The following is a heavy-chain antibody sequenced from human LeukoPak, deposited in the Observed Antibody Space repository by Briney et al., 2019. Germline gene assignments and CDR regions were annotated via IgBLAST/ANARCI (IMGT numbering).Heavy chain of an antibody. D-gene: IGHD1-20*01. CDR1: GFTFSSYA. Sequence: PGGSLRLSCAASGFTFSSYAMTWVRQAPGKGLEWVSSISGSVGRTYYADSVKGRFTISRDKSKNTLYLQMNSLRAEDTAVYYCAKATGITGTTGAFDIWGQGTMVTVSS. CDR2: ISGSVGRT. V-gene: IGHV3-23*01. J-gene: IGHJ3*02. CDR3: AKATGITGTTGAFDI.